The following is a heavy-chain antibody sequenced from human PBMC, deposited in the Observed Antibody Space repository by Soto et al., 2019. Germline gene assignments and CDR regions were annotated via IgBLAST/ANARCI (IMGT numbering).Heavy chain of an antibody. D-gene: IGHD1-26*01. CDR1: GFTFSSYW. Sequence: GGSLRLSCAASGFTFSSYWMSWFRQAPGKGLEWVANIKQDGSEKYYVDSVKGRFTISRDNAKNSLYLQMNSLRAEDTAVYYCARVSGSLSFDYWGQGTLVTVSS. V-gene: IGHV3-7*05. CDR3: ARVSGSLSFDY. CDR2: IKQDGSEK. J-gene: IGHJ4*02.